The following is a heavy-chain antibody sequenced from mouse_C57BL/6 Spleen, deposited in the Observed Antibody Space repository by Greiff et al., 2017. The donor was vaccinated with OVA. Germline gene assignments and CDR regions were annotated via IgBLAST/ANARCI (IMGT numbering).Heavy chain of an antibody. Sequence: EVQLVESEGGLVQPGSSMKLSCTASGFTFSDYYMAWVRQVPEKGLEWVANINYDGSSTYYLDSLKSRFIISRDNAKNILYLQMSSLKSEDTATYYCARESNYEAWFAYWGQGTLVTVSA. CDR2: INYDGSST. D-gene: IGHD2-5*01. J-gene: IGHJ3*01. V-gene: IGHV5-16*01. CDR1: GFTFSDYY. CDR3: ARESNYEAWFAY.